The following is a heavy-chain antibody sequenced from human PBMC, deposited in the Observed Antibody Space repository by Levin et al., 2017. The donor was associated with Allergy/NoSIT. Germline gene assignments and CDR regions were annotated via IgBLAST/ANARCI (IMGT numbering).Heavy chain of an antibody. CDR1: GFTFSNYY. J-gene: IGHJ4*02. V-gene: IGHV3-74*01. D-gene: IGHD2-2*01. Sequence: QPGGSLRLSCAASGFTFSNYYMHWVRQAPGKGLVWVSRVFSDGSITDYADSVKGRFTISRDNARNTLYLQMNSLRAEDTAVYYCARGGCRSTSCLDNWGQGILVTVSS. CDR3: ARGGCRSTSCLDN. CDR2: VFSDGSIT.